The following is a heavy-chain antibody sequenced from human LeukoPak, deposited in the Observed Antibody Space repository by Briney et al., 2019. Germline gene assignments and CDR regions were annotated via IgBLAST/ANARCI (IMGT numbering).Heavy chain of an antibody. CDR1: GFVFRNYF. CDR2: IKNDGSEK. V-gene: IGHV3-7*01. D-gene: IGHD3-3*01. Sequence: GGSLRLPCAASGFVFRNYFMSWVRQAPGKGLEWVASIKNDGSEKYYVDSVRGRYTISRDNTKNSLYLQMSSLRAEDTAVYYCATDRGWRTSGYYLYYFEYWGQGTLVTFSS. CDR3: ATDRGWRTSGYYLYYFEY. J-gene: IGHJ4*02.